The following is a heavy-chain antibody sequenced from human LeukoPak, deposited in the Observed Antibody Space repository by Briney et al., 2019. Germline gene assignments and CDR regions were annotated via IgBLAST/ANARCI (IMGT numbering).Heavy chain of an antibody. J-gene: IGHJ4*02. V-gene: IGHV3-21*01. D-gene: IGHD2-15*01. CDR1: GFTFSRYA. Sequence: GGSLRLSCGASGFTFSRYAMSWVRQAPGKGLQWVSEIGGSGGAIYYADSVKGRFTISRDNAKNSLYLQMNSLRAEDTAVYYCATGGSVGYWGQGTLVTVSS. CDR3: ATGGSVGY. CDR2: IGGSGGAI.